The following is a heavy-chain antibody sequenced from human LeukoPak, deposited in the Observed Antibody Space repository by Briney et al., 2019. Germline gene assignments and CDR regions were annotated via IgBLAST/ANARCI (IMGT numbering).Heavy chain of an antibody. CDR2: IYFSGTT. J-gene: IGHJ6*03. CDR3: ARGGRDYVHDRYYYFMDV. V-gene: IGHV4-59*01. D-gene: IGHD4-17*01. Sequence: SETLSLTCTISGGSIISYDWNWIRQPPGRGLESIGYIYFSGTTYYNPPFNSRAAISLDTSKNQFSLNLSSVTAADTAVYYCARGGRDYVHDRYYYFMDVWGSGTAVTVSS. CDR1: GGSIISYD.